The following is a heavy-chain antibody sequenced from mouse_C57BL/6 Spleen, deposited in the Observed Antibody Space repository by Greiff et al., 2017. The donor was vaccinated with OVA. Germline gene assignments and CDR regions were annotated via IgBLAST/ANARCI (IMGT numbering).Heavy chain of an antibody. V-gene: IGHV2-2*01. CDR2: IWSGGST. CDR1: GFSLTSYG. CDR3: ARGWLPRYFDV. D-gene: IGHD2-3*01. J-gene: IGHJ1*03. Sequence: QVQLKESGPGLVQPSQSLSIPCTVSGFSLTSYGVHWVRQSPGKGLEWLGVIWSGGSTDYNAAFISRLSISKDNSKSQVFFKMNSLQADDTAIYYCARGWLPRYFDVWGTGTTVTVSS.